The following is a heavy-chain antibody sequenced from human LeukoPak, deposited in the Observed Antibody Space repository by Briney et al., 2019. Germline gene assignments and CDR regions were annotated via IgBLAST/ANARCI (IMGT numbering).Heavy chain of an antibody. J-gene: IGHJ1*01. D-gene: IGHD6-19*01. CDR3: ARVYSSGSRAFQH. V-gene: IGHV4-30-2*01. CDR2: IYHSGST. Sequence: SQTLSLTCTVSGGSISSGGYYWRWVRQPPGKGLEWIGYIYHSGSTYYSPSLKSRVTISVDRSKNQFSLKLSSVTAADTAVYYCARVYSSGSRAFQHWGQGTLVTVSS. CDR1: GGSISSGGYY.